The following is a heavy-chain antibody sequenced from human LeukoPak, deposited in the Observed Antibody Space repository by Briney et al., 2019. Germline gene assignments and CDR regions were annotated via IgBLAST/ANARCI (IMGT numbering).Heavy chain of an antibody. CDR1: GFTFSSYG. CDR3: ARAYSRDAFDI. V-gene: IGHV3-33*08. Sequence: GGSLRLSCAASGFTFSSYGMHWVRQAPGKGLEWVAVIWYDGSNKYYADSVKGRLTISRDNSKNTLYLQMNSLRAEDTAVYYCARAYSRDAFDIWGQGTMVTVSS. D-gene: IGHD2-15*01. CDR2: IWYDGSNK. J-gene: IGHJ3*02.